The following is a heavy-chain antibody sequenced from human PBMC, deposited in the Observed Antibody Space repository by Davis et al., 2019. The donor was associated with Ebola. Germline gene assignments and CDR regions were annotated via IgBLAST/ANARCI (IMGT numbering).Heavy chain of an antibody. J-gene: IGHJ6*02. Sequence: AASVTVSCKASGYTFTSYGISWVRQAPGQGLEWMGWISAYNGNTNYAQKLQARVTMTTDTSTSTAYMELRSLRSDDTAVYYCATMLNEFYYYGMNVWGQGTTVTVSS. CDR2: ISAYNGNT. V-gene: IGHV1-18*01. D-gene: IGHD1-1*01. CDR1: GYTFTSYG. CDR3: ATMLNEFYYYGMNV.